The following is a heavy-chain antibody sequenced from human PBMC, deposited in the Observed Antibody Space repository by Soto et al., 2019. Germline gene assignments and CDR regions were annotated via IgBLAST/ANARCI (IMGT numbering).Heavy chain of an antibody. CDR3: ARDGRGYSYGSDLAPFDY. Sequence: AASVKVSCKASGCTFSSYAISWVRQAPGQGLEWMGGIIPIFGTANYAQKFQGRVTITADESTSTAYMELSSLRSEDTAVYYCARDGRGYSYGSDLAPFDYWGQGTLVTVSS. CDR1: GCTFSSYA. V-gene: IGHV1-69*13. D-gene: IGHD5-18*01. J-gene: IGHJ4*02. CDR2: IIPIFGTA.